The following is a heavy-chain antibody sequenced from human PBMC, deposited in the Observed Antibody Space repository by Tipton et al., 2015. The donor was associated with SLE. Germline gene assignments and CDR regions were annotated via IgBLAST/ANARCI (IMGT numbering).Heavy chain of an antibody. CDR3: TRGVWQWLDY. V-gene: IGHV4-61*02. D-gene: IGHD6-19*01. Sequence: TLSLTCTVSGGSISSGCYYWSWIRQPAGKGLEWIGRIYTSGSTNYNPSLKSRVTISVDTSKNQFSLKLSSVTAADTAVYYCTRGVWQWLDYWGQGTLVTVSS. CDR1: GGSISSGCYY. CDR2: IYTSGST. J-gene: IGHJ4*02.